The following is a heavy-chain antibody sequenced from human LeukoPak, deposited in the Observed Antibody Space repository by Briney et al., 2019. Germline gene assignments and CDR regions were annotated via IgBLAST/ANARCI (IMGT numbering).Heavy chain of an antibody. V-gene: IGHV1-46*01. D-gene: IGHD5-24*01. CDR1: GYTFTTYY. J-gene: IGHJ4*02. Sequence: ASVKVSCKASGYTFTTYYMHWVRQSPGQGLGWMGLINPSGGGTRYAQKFQGRVNMTRDTSTSTVYMELSSLRSEDTAVYYCASGYKTVSVFDRWGQGTLVTVSS. CDR2: INPSGGGT. CDR3: ASGYKTVSVFDR.